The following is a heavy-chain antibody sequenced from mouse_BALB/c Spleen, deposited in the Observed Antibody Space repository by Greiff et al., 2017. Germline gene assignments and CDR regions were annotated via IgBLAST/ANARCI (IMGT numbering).Heavy chain of an antibody. J-gene: IGHJ4*01. CDR2: ISSGGGNT. CDR1: GFTFSSYT. V-gene: IGHV5-9*03. CDR3: ARSLYGSSHYYYAMDY. Sequence: EVKLVESGGGLVKPGGSLKLSCAASGFTFSSYTMSWVRQTPEKRLEWVATISSGGGNTYYPDSVKGRFTISRDNAKNNLYLQMSSLRSEDTALYYCARSLYGSSHYYYAMDYWGQGTSVTVSS. D-gene: IGHD1-1*01.